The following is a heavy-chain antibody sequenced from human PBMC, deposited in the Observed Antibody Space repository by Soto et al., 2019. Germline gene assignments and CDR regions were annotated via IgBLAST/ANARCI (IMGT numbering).Heavy chain of an antibody. CDR3: ASRDPGTSVDY. D-gene: IGHD1-7*01. Sequence: SETLSLTCAVSGGSSTSNNWWTWVRQPPGQGLEWIGEIYRTGSTNYNPSLKSRVTISLDKSENQFSLKVTSLTAADTAVYYCASRDPGTSVDYWGQGTLVTVSS. V-gene: IGHV4-4*02. J-gene: IGHJ4*02. CDR1: GGSSTSNNW. CDR2: IYRTGST.